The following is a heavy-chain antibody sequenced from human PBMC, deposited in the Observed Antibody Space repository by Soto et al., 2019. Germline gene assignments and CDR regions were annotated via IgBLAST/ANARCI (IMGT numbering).Heavy chain of an antibody. Sequence: EVQLLESGGGLIQPGGSLRLSCVASGFTFSTYAMAWVRQAPGRGLEWVSAISGSGAYAYQPDSVKGRFTISRDNSKNTLDLHMNGLRAEDTALYYCAKALDRSTYHYERAFDYWGPGTLVTVSS. V-gene: IGHV3-23*01. J-gene: IGHJ4*02. D-gene: IGHD3-22*01. CDR1: GFTFSTYA. CDR2: ISGSGAYA. CDR3: AKALDRSTYHYERAFDY.